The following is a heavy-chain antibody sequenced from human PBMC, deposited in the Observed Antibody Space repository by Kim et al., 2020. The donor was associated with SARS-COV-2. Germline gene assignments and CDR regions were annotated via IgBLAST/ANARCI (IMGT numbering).Heavy chain of an antibody. V-gene: IGHV1-18*01. CDR2: ISAYNGNT. CDR3: ARAPIVLMVYAINFDY. Sequence: ASVKVSCKASGYTFTSYGISWVRQAPGQGLEWMGWISAYNGNTNYAQKLQGRVTMTTDTSTSTAYMELRSLRSDDTAVYYCARAPIVLMVYAINFDYWGQGTLVTVSS. D-gene: IGHD2-8*01. J-gene: IGHJ4*02. CDR1: GYTFTSYG.